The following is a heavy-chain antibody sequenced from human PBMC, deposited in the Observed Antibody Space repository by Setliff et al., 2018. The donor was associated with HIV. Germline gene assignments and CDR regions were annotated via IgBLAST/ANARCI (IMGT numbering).Heavy chain of an antibody. Sequence: SETLSLTCTVSGGSIYGSDYYWGWIRQPPGKGLESIGRIYYSGSTDYNPSLKSRVTISVDTSKNQFSLKLSSVTAADTAVYYCARRQQLWLLYAFDIWGQGTMVTVSS. V-gene: IGHV4-39*01. D-gene: IGHD5-18*01. CDR2: IYYSGST. J-gene: IGHJ3*02. CDR3: ARRQQLWLLYAFDI. CDR1: GGSIYGSDYY.